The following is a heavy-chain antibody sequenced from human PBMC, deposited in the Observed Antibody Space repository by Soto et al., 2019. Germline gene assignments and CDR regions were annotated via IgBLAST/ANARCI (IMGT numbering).Heavy chain of an antibody. V-gene: IGHV1-18*01. J-gene: IGHJ6*03. CDR2: ISAYNGNT. Sequence: QDQLVQSGVEVKKPGASVKVSCKASGYSFTNYGITWVRQAPGQGFEWMGWISAYNGNTNYAQKFQGRATMNTDASTSTADLELRSLRSDDTAVYYCARDRGVAPPVAGNTHYYYYMDVWGKGTTVTVSS. D-gene: IGHD6-19*01. CDR1: GYSFTNYG. CDR3: ARDRGVAPPVAGNTHYYYYMDV.